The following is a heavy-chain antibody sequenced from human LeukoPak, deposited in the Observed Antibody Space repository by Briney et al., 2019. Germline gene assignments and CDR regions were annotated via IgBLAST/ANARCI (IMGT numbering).Heavy chain of an antibody. V-gene: IGHV3-7*01. D-gene: IGHD3-10*01. CDR3: ARESLLWFVELRFYYYMDV. CDR1: GFTFSSFW. CDR2: IKQDGSDK. Sequence: WGSLSLYCAASGFTFSSFWMSRVRQAPGKGLEGVANIKQDGSDKYHVDSVKGRFTISRDNAKNSLYLQMNSLRGEDTAVYYCARESLLWFVELRFYYYMDVWGKGTTVTVSS. J-gene: IGHJ6*03.